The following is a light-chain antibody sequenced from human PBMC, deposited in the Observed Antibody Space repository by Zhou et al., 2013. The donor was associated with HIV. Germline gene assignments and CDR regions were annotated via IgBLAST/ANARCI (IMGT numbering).Light chain of an antibody. Sequence: DIVMTQTPLSLSVTPGQPASISCKSSQSLLHSNGYNYLDWYLQKPGQSPQLLIYEVSRRFSGVPDRFSGSGSGTDFTLKISRVEAEDVGVYYCMQGIHLPPLTFGRRDQGGGSN. CDR2: EVS. CDR3: MQGIHLPPLT. J-gene: IGKJ4*01. V-gene: IGKV2-29*03. CDR1: QSLLHSNGYNY.